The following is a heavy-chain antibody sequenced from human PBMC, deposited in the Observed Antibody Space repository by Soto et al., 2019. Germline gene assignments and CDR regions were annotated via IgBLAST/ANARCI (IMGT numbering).Heavy chain of an antibody. D-gene: IGHD3-9*01. CDR2: IFYFGST. Sequence: PSETLSLTCTVSGGSISRYYWSWIRQTPGKGLEWIGYIFYFGSTNYNPSLKSRVTLSIDTSKNQLSLKLSSVTAADTALYYCARHSPDFDWLSQFDYWGQGTLVTVS. CDR3: ARHSPDFDWLSQFDY. CDR1: GGSISRYY. J-gene: IGHJ4*02. V-gene: IGHV4-59*08.